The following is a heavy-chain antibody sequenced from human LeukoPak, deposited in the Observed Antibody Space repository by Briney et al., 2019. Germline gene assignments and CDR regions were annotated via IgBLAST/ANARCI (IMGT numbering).Heavy chain of an antibody. D-gene: IGHD2-15*01. Sequence: SETLSLTCTVSGGFISSSSYYWGWIRQPPGKGLEWIGSMYYSGSTYYNPSLKSRVTISVDTSKNQFSLKLSSVTAADTALYYCARQGNSYCSGGSCYDPNWFDSWGQGTLVTVSS. V-gene: IGHV4-39*01. CDR2: MYYSGST. CDR3: ARQGNSYCSGGSCYDPNWFDS. J-gene: IGHJ5*01. CDR1: GGFISSSSYY.